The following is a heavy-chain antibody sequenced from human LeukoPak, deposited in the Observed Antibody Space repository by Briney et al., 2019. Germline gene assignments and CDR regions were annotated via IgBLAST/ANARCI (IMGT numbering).Heavy chain of an antibody. D-gene: IGHD2-15*01. CDR1: GFTLSSYS. J-gene: IGHJ6*03. V-gene: IGHV3-21*01. CDR3: ARASEGGYYYYYMDV. CDR2: ISSSSSYI. Sequence: PGGSLRLSCAASGFTLSSYSMKWVRQAPGEGLGWGSSISSSSSYIYYADSVKGRFTISRDNAKNSLYLQMNSLRAEDTAVYYCARASEGGYYYYYMDVWGKGTTVTVSS.